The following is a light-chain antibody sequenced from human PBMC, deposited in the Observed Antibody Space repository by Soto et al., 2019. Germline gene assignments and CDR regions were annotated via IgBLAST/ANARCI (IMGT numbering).Light chain of an antibody. CDR2: DAY. J-gene: IGKJ1*01. CDR1: QVVYNDY. CDR3: HVYGTSRT. Sequence: EIVLTQSPCTLSFSPWDRSTLSCRASQVVYNDYVAWYQQKPGQAPRLLIFDAYRGATGIPDRFSGSGSGTGFTLTISRLEPEDFAVYYCHVYGTSRTFGQGTKVDIK. V-gene: IGKV3-20*01.